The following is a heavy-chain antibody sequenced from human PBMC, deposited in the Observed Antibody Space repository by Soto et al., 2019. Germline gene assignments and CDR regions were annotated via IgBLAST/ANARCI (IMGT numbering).Heavy chain of an antibody. CDR2: VIPIFGTA. V-gene: IGHV1-69*13. CDR1: GGTFSSYA. J-gene: IGHJ6*02. D-gene: IGHD1-1*01. CDR3: ARAEPPQPYYYYYYGVDV. Sequence: SVKVSCKASGGTFSSYAISWVRQAPGQGLEWMGGVIPIFGTANYAQKFQGRVTITADESTSTAYMELSSLRSEDTAVYYCARAEPPQPYYYYYYGVDVWGQGTTVTVSS.